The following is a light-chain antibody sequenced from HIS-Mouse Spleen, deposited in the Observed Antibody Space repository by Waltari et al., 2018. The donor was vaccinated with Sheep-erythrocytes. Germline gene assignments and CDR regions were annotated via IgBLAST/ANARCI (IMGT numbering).Light chain of an antibody. V-gene: IGKV2-28*01. CDR3: MQALQTPIFT. CDR2: LGS. CDR1: QSLLHSNGYNY. J-gene: IGKJ3*01. Sequence: EIVMTQSPATLSVSPGERATLSCRSSQSLLHSNGYNYLDWYLQKPGQSPQLLIYLGSNRASGVPDRFSGSGSGTDFTLKISRVEAEDVGVYYCMQALQTPIFTFGPGTKVDIK.